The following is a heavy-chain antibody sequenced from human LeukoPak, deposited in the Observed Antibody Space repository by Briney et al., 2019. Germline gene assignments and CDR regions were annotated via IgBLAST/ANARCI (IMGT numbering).Heavy chain of an antibody. J-gene: IGHJ3*02. CDR2: INPNSGGT. V-gene: IGHV1-2*06. CDR1: GYTFTGYY. CDR3: ARDLVTVTPHGAFDI. Sequence: ASVKVSCKASGYTFTGYYMHWVRQAPGQGLEWMGRINPNSGGTNYAQKFQGRVTMTRDTSISTAYMELSRLRSDDTAVYYCARDLVTVTPHGAFDIWGQGTMVTVSS. D-gene: IGHD4-17*01.